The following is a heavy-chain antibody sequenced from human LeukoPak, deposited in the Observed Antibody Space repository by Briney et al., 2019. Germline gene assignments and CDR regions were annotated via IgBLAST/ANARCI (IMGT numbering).Heavy chain of an antibody. D-gene: IGHD6-19*01. CDR2: ISGSGGST. CDR1: GFTFSSYV. CDR3: AKVFSSSGWYYFDY. Sequence: PGGSLRLSCAASGFTFSSYVMNWVRQAPVKGLEWVSAISGSGGSTYYADSVKGRFTISRDNSKNTLYLQMNSLRAEDTAVYYCAKVFSSSGWYYFDYWGQGTLVTVSS. J-gene: IGHJ4*02. V-gene: IGHV3-23*01.